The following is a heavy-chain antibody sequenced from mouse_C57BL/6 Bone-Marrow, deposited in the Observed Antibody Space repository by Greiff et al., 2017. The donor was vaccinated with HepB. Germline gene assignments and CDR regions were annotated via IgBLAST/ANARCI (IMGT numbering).Heavy chain of an antibody. D-gene: IGHD1-1*01. CDR3: AKSYYYGSSWYFDY. J-gene: IGHJ2*01. CDR1: GYTFTTYP. CDR2: FHPYNDDT. Sequence: ESGAELVKPGASVKMSCKASGYTFTTYPIEWMKQNHGKSLEWIGNFHPYNDDTKYNEKFKGKATLTVEKSSSTVYLELSRLTSDDSAVYYCAKSYYYGSSWYFDYWGQGTTLTVSS. V-gene: IGHV1-47*01.